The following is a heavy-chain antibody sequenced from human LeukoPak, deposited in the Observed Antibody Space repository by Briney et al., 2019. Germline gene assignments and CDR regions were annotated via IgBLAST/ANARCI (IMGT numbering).Heavy chain of an antibody. Sequence: ASVKVSCKTSGYTFIDYYMHWVRQAPGQGLEWMGWINPRGAGEKYAQKFQGRVTMTMETSISTAYMELNRLTSDDTAVYYCARDKRLGQRRVDYWGQGTLVTVSS. CDR1: GYTFIDYY. J-gene: IGHJ4*02. CDR2: INPRGAGE. CDR3: ARDKRLGQRRVDY. V-gene: IGHV1-2*02. D-gene: IGHD6-25*01.